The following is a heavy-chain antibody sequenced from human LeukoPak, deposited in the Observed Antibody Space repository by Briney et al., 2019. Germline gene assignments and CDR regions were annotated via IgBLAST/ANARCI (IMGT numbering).Heavy chain of an antibody. Sequence: PGGSLRLSCAASGSTFSSYGMHWVRQAPGKGLEWVAFIRYDGSNKYYADSVKGRFTISRDNSKNTLYLQMNSLRAEDTAVYYCAKDQDDYGGSFDYWGQGTLVTVSS. D-gene: IGHD4-17*01. J-gene: IGHJ4*02. CDR1: GSTFSSYG. V-gene: IGHV3-30*02. CDR3: AKDQDDYGGSFDY. CDR2: IRYDGSNK.